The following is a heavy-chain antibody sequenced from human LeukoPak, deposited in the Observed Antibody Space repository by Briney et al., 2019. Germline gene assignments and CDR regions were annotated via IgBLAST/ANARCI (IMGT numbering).Heavy chain of an antibody. CDR3: ALSYYYDSSESYYYYGMDV. V-gene: IGHV2-5*01. CDR2: IYWNDDK. Sequence: SGPTLVNPTQTLTLTCTFSGFSLSTSGVGVGWIRQPPGKALEWLALIYWNDDKRYSPSLKSRLTITKDTSKNQVVLTMTNMDPVDTATYYCALSYYYDSSESYYYYGMDVWGQGTTVTVSS. J-gene: IGHJ6*02. D-gene: IGHD3-22*01. CDR1: GFSLSTSGVG.